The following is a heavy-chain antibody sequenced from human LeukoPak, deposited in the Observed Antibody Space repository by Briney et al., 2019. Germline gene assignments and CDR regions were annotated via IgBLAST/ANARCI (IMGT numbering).Heavy chain of an antibody. D-gene: IGHD3-3*01. Sequence: GASMKVSCKASGYTFTNNYMHWVRQAPGQGLEWMGIINHSDGGTNYAQKFQGRVTLTRGMSTSTVYRELSSLRSEDTAVYYCARDRGITVFGVVMDVWGKGTTVTVSS. CDR1: GYTFTNNY. J-gene: IGHJ6*04. CDR3: ARDRGITVFGVVMDV. V-gene: IGHV1-46*01. CDR2: INHSDGGT.